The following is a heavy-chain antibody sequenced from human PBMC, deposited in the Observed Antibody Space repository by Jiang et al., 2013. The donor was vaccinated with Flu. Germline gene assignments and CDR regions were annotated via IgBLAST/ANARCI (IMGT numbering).Heavy chain of an antibody. J-gene: IGHJ6*03. V-gene: IGHV3-11*01. CDR2: ISGGGTTI. D-gene: IGHD2-21*02. Sequence: DYYMAWIRQAPGKGLEWVSYISGGGTTIYYADSVEGRCTMSRDNAKNSLYLHMNSLRAEDTAVYFCARVVTGLQYYYYYYMDVWGKGTHGHRLL. CDR3: ARVVTGLQYYYYYYMDV. CDR1: DYY.